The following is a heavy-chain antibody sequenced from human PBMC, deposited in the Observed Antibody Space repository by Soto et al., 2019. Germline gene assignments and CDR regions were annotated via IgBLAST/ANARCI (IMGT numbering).Heavy chain of an antibody. Sequence: QLQLQESGPGLVKPSETLSLTCTVSGDSISSSSYYWGWIRQPPGKGLEWIGSIYYSGSTYYNPSLTSRVTISGDTSKNQFSLRLRSVTAADTAVYYCARHLYVTFDYWGQGTLVTVSS. CDR1: GDSISSSSYY. CDR3: ARHLYVTFDY. CDR2: IYYSGST. V-gene: IGHV4-39*01. J-gene: IGHJ4*02. D-gene: IGHD3-16*01.